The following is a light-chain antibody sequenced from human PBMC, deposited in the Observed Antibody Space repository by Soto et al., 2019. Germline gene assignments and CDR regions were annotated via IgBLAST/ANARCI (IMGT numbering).Light chain of an antibody. J-gene: IGKJ1*01. Sequence: EIVMTQSPATLSVSPGERATLSCRASQGVSNHLAWYQQKPGQAPRLLIYGASTRATGIPARFSGSGSGTEFTLTISRLQSEDFAVYYCQQYYNWPPWTFGQGTKVEIK. V-gene: IGKV3-15*01. CDR3: QQYYNWPPWT. CDR1: QGVSNH. CDR2: GAS.